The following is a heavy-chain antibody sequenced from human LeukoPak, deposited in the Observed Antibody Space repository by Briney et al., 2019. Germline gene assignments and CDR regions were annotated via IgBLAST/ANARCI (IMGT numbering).Heavy chain of an antibody. V-gene: IGHV3-23*01. D-gene: IGHD2-15*01. J-gene: IGHJ4*02. Sequence: PGGSLRLSCAASKFSFSSYPMSWVRQAPGKGLEWVSAISGSGDSTYYAESVKGRFTISRDNSKYTLYLQMNSLRVEDTAVYYCATVLNVVGCFDYWGQGTLVTVSS. CDR2: ISGSGDST. CDR3: ATVLNVVGCFDY. CDR1: KFSFSSYP.